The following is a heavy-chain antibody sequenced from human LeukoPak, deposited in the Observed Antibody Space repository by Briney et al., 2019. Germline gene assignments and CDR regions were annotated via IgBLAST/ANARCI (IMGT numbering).Heavy chain of an antibody. CDR1: GGTFSSYA. V-gene: IGHV1-69*13. Sequence: ASVKVSCKASGGTFSSYAISWVRQAPGQGLEWMGGIIPIFGTANYAQKFQGRVTITADESTSTAYMELSSLRSEDTAVYYCARTRPGDGYNLDYWGQGTLVTVSS. CDR2: IIPIFGTA. CDR3: ARTRPGDGYNLDY. J-gene: IGHJ4*02. D-gene: IGHD5-24*01.